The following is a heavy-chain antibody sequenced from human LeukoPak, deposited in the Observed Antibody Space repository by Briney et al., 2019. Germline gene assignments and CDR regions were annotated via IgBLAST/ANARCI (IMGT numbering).Heavy chain of an antibody. CDR2: VRQDGGEK. CDR1: GFTFSNYW. CDR3: ARYFDSGSWDY. V-gene: IGHV3-7*03. Sequence: GSLRLPCAVSGFTFSNYWISWVRPAPGKGLEGVASVRQDGGEKYYVDSVKGRFTISRDNAKNSLYLQMNSLRAEDTAVYYCARYFDSGSWDYWGQGTLVTVSS. D-gene: IGHD3-10*01. J-gene: IGHJ4*02.